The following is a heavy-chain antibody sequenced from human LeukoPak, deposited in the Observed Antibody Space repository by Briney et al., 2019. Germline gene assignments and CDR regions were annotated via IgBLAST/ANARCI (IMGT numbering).Heavy chain of an antibody. J-gene: IGHJ4*02. CDR1: GYTFTNYY. Sequence: ASVKVSCKTSGYTFTNYYVHWVRQAPGQGLEWMGYIVPDTGGVDYDQRFQGRVTITRDKSISTVCMELSSLKSDDTAVYYCATEDKYCSGGNCGKFWGQGTLVTVSS. CDR3: ATEDKYCSGGNCGKF. CDR2: IVPDTGGV. V-gene: IGHV1-2*02. D-gene: IGHD2-15*01.